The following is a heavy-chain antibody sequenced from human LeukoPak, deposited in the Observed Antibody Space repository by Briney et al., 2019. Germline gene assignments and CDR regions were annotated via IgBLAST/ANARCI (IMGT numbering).Heavy chain of an antibody. CDR1: GFTFSNYS. D-gene: IGHD3-22*01. CDR3: AKDITMIVVDAFDI. V-gene: IGHV3-48*01. Sequence: GGSLRLSCAASGFTFSNYSINWVRQAPGKGLEWVSYISSSSSTIYYADSVKGRFTISRDNAKNSLYLQMNSLRAEDTAVYYCAKDITMIVVDAFDIWGQGTMVTVSS. CDR2: ISSSSSTI. J-gene: IGHJ3*02.